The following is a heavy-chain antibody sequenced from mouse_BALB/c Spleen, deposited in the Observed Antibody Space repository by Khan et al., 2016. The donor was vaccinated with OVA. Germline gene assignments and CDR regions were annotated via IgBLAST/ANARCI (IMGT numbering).Heavy chain of an antibody. CDR1: GYTFINYW. J-gene: IGHJ2*01. Sequence: VQLQASGAELAKPGASVKMSCKASGYTFINYWILWVKQRPGQGLEWIGYLNPSTGYTEYNQNFKDKATLTADKSSSTAYMQLSSLTSEDSEVYYCARRGLRWDFDYWGQGTTRTVSS. CDR2: LNPSTGYT. D-gene: IGHD1-1*01. V-gene: IGHV1-7*01. CDR3: ARRGLRWDFDY.